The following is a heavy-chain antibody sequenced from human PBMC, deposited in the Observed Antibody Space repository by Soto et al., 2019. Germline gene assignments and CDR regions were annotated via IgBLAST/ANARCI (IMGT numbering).Heavy chain of an antibody. CDR1: GFTFSSDA. CDR3: ANGGYDYVWGSYRIPPRPH. V-gene: IGHV3-23*01. D-gene: IGHD3-16*02. CDR2: ISGSGGST. Sequence: PGGALRVCCAASGFTFSSDAMSWVRQAPGKGLEWVSAISGSGGSTYYADSVKGRFSISRDNSKNTLYLQINSLSDEATAVYYCANGGYDYVWGSYRIPPRPHWGQGTLVTVSS. J-gene: IGHJ4*02.